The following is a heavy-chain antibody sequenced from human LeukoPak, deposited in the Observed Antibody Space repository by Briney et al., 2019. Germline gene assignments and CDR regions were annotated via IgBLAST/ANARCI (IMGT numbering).Heavy chain of an antibody. CDR1: GGSISSAGYF. D-gene: IGHD6-13*01. V-gene: IGHV4-61*02. J-gene: IGHJ3*02. CDR3: ARDNLPAGINDAFDI. CDR2: IYASGSI. Sequence: PSETLPLTCSVSGGSISSAGYFWTWIRQPAGKRLEWIGRIYASGSINYNPSLVSRVALSIDTSRNQFSLRLGSVTAADTAVYYCARDNLPAGINDAFDIWGQGTRVTVSS.